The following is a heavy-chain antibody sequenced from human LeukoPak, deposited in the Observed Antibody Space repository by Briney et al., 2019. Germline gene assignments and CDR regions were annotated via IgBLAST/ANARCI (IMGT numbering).Heavy chain of an antibody. Sequence: PGGSLRLSCAASGFTVSSNYMTGVRQAPGKGLEWVSVIYSGGSTYYADSVKGRFTISRDNSKNTLYLQMNSLRPEDTAVYCGGASLHFWSGYYIWGQGTMVTVSS. CDR1: GFTVSSNY. J-gene: IGHJ3*02. D-gene: IGHD3-3*02. CDR3: GASLHFWSGYYI. CDR2: IYSGGST. V-gene: IGHV3-66*02.